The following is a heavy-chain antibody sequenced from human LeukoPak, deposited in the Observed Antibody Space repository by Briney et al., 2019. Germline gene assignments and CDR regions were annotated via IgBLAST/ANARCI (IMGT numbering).Heavy chain of an antibody. J-gene: IGHJ4*02. V-gene: IGHV4-39*01. D-gene: IGHD1-1*01. CDR2: IHYSGST. CDR1: GGSISSSSYY. CDR3: ARWGVRPGTEDFDY. Sequence: KPSETLSLTCTVSGGSISSSSYYWGWIRQPPGKGLEWIGSIHYSGSTYYNPSLKSRVTISVDTSKNQFSLKLSSVTAADTAVYYCARWGVRPGTEDFDYWGQGTLVTVSS.